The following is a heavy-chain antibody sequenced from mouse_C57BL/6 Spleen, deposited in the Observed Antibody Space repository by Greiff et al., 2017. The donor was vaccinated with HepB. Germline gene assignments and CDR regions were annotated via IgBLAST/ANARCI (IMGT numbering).Heavy chain of an antibody. CDR3: ARQRRGGYAMDY. V-gene: IGHV1-82*01. CDR1: GYAFSSSW. D-gene: IGHD1-1*02. Sequence: QVQLQQSGPELVKPGASVKISCKASGYAFSSSWMNWVKQRPGKGLEWIGRIYPGDGDTNYNGKFKGKATLNADKSSRTPYMQLSSLTSEDSAVYFCARQRRGGYAMDYWGQGTSVTVSS. CDR2: IYPGDGDT. J-gene: IGHJ4*01.